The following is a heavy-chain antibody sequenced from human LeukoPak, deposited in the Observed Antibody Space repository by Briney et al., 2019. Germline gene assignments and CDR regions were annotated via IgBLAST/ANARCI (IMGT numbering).Heavy chain of an antibody. Sequence: SETLSLTCTVSGGSISSYYWSWIRQPPGKGLEWIGYIYYSGSTNYNPSLKSRVTISVDTSKNQFSLKLSSVTAADTAVYYCARASHYDSSGFQKIWFDPWGQGTLVTVSS. CDR3: ARASHYDSSGFQKIWFDP. CDR1: GGSISSYY. V-gene: IGHV4-59*12. D-gene: IGHD3-22*01. CDR2: IYYSGST. J-gene: IGHJ5*02.